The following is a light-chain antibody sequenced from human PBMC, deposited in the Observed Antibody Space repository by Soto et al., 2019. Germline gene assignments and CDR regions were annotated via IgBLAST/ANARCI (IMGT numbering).Light chain of an antibody. CDR2: KAA. CDR3: QQYNSYSPT. V-gene: IGKV1-5*03. J-gene: IGKJ2*01. Sequence: DIQMTQSPSNLSASVGDRVTITCRASQSISSWLAWYQQKPGKAPKLLIYKAASLESGVPSRFSGSGSGTEFTLTISSLQPDDFATYYCQQYNSYSPTFGQGTKLEFK. CDR1: QSISSW.